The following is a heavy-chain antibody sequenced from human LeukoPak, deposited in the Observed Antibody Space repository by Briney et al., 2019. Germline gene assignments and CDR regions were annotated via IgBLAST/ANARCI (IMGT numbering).Heavy chain of an antibody. CDR1: GGSISSYY. V-gene: IGHV4-59*07. J-gene: IGHJ6*02. CDR3: ARVGVEYSSPKDYYYGMDV. Sequence: SDTVSLMCSVCGGSISSYYWLWLRQPPGKGVEGIGYIYYSGSTNYNPSLKSRVTISVDTSKNQFSLKLSSVTAADTAVYYCARVGVEYSSPKDYYYGMDVWGQGTTVTVSS. CDR2: IYYSGST. D-gene: IGHD6-6*01.